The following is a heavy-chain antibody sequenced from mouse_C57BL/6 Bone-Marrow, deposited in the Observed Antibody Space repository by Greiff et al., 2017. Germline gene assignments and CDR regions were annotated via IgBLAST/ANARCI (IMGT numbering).Heavy chain of an antibody. V-gene: IGHV2-3*01. CDR2: IWGDGST. Sequence: QVQLKESGPGLVAPSQSLSITCTVSGFSLPSYGVSWVRQPPGKGLELLGVIWGDGSTNYHSALISIPSISKDNSKSQVFFKLNMLQTDDTATYDCAKRGTTVVEAMDYWGQGTSVTVSS. D-gene: IGHD1-1*01. CDR3: AKRGTTVVEAMDY. J-gene: IGHJ4*01. CDR1: GFSLPSYG.